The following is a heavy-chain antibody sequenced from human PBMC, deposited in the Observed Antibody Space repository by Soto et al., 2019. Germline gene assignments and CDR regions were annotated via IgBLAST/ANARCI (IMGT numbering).Heavy chain of an antibody. CDR2: IFANDDK. D-gene: IGHD3-10*01. CDR1: GFSLSTSGVG. V-gene: IGHV2-5*01. J-gene: IGHJ6*02. Sequence: QITLRESGPTLMKPTQTLTLTCAFSGFSLSTSGVGVGWIRQPPGKALEWLALIFANDDKRDSPSLMSRLTSTKDTTKDQVVLTRTNIDPMDTATYYCSHMRGSGVFGMDVWGPGTAVTVSS. CDR3: SHMRGSGVFGMDV.